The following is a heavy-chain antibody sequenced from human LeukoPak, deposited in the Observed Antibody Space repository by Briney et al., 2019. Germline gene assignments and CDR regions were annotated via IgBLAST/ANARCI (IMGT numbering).Heavy chain of an antibody. V-gene: IGHV3-23*01. Sequence: GGSLRLSCAASGLTFSSYAVSWVRQAPGKGLEWVSAITATGGSTYYAASVKGRFTVSRDNSKNTLYLQMSSLRAEDTAMYYCAKVRDTRDWYKDAFDVWGQGTRVTVSS. D-gene: IGHD6-19*01. J-gene: IGHJ3*01. CDR2: ITATGGST. CDR1: GLTFSSYA. CDR3: AKVRDTRDWYKDAFDV.